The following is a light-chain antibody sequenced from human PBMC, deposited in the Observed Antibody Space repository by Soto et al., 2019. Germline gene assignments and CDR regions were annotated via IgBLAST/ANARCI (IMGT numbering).Light chain of an antibody. CDR1: QSIANW. CDR2: AAS. CDR3: QQYDTYPLT. Sequence: DIQLTQSPSTLSASVGDRVTITCRASQSIANWLAWYQQTLGKAPKLLIHAASTLESGVPSRFSGSGSETEFTLTTSSLQPGDFATYYCQQYDTYPLTFGGGTNVEIK. V-gene: IGKV1-5*03. J-gene: IGKJ4*01.